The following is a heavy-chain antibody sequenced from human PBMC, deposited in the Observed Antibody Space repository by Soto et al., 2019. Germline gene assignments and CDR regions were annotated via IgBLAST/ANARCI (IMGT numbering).Heavy chain of an antibody. V-gene: IGHV1-2*02. CDR3: ARGGGVGVAGSAAFDM. D-gene: IGHD3-3*01. J-gene: IGHJ3*02. CDR1: GYPVTAYY. Sequence: QLHLVQSGAVVKKPGASVTVSCSASGYPVTAYYMHWVRQAPGRGLEWMGGINPATGAAKYTQTVQGRVTMARDTSTSTVFMELSGRTSEDTAGFYCARGGGVGVAGSAAFDMWGQGPLVTVSS. CDR2: INPATGAA.